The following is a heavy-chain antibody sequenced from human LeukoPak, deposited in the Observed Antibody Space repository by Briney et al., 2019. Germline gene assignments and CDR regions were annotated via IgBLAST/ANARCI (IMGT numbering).Heavy chain of an antibody. CDR2: IRGTGRTT. D-gene: IGHD4-17*01. V-gene: IGHV3-23*01. J-gene: IGHJ3*01. CDR3: GKDPNGDYVGATDF. CDR1: GFTFSYYA. Sequence: AGSLRLSCSAYGFTFSYYALMWDRQAPGKGLEWISAIRGTGRTTYYTDSVKGRCTISRNYSRDTVNRQMNSLKAEDTALYSCGKDPNGDYVGATDFWGPGTVVTVSS.